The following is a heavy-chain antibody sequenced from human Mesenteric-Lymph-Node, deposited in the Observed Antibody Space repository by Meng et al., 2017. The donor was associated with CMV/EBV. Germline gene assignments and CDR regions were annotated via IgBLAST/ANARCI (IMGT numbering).Heavy chain of an antibody. CDR2: IYPGDSDT. V-gene: IGHV5-51*01. J-gene: IGHJ4*02. CDR1: GYSFTSYW. Sequence: KVSCKGSGYSFTSYWIGWVRQRPGKGLEWMGIIYPGDSDTRYSPSFQGQVTISADKSISTAYLQWSSLKASDTAMYYCARRRGIAAAGIDYWGQGTLVTVSS. D-gene: IGHD6-13*01. CDR3: ARRRGIAAAGIDY.